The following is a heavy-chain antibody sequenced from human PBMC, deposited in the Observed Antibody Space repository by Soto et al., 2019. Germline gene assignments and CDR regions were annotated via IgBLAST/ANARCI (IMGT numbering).Heavy chain of an antibody. Sequence: SETLSLTCTVSGGSISNYFCNWIRQPAGKGLEWIGRIDNSGSTNYNPSLKSRITMSADTSRSQFSLKLNSVTAADTAVYYCARGGQDFWSGPFDYWGQGALVTV. CDR2: IDNSGST. J-gene: IGHJ4*02. V-gene: IGHV4-4*07. CDR1: GGSISNYF. D-gene: IGHD3-3*01. CDR3: ARGGQDFWSGPFDY.